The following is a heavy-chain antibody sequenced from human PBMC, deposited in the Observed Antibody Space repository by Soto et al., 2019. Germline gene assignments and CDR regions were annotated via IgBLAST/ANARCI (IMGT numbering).Heavy chain of an antibody. CDR1: GFTVRSNY. D-gene: IGHD2-2*01. Sequence: EVQLVESGGGLVQPGGSLRLSCTASGFTVRSNYMSWVRQAPGKGLEWVSVIYSGGSTYDADSVKGRFTISRDNSKNTVSLQMNSMRADDTAVYYCARGAFSTYYDYYYLDVWGKGTTVTVSS. CDR3: ARGAFSTYYDYYYLDV. V-gene: IGHV3-66*01. CDR2: IYSGGST. J-gene: IGHJ6*03.